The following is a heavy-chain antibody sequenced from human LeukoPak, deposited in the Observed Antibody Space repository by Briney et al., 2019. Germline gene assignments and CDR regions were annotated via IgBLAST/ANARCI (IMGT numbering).Heavy chain of an antibody. CDR2: IYYSGST. Sequence: SETLSLTCTVSGGSISSSSYYWGWIRQPPGKGLEWIGSIYYSGSTYYNPSLKSRVTISVDTSKNQFSLKLSSVTAADTAVYYCARLGGGYFDWPYLYYFDYWGQGTLVTVPS. CDR3: ARLGGGYFDWPYLYYFDY. V-gene: IGHV4-39*01. D-gene: IGHD3-9*01. CDR1: GGSISSSSYY. J-gene: IGHJ4*02.